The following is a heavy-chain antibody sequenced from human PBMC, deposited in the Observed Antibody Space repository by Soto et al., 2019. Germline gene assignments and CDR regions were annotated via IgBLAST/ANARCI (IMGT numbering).Heavy chain of an antibody. D-gene: IGHD1-26*01. CDR2: ISGASVNI. J-gene: IGHJ4*02. CDR3: AKDEFGGAAKY. V-gene: IGHV3-23*01. Sequence: EVQLLESGGDLVQPGGSLRLSCAASGFTFSSFSMHWIRQTPGSGLEWVSTISGASVNIDYADSVKGRFTISRDNSRNTLYLQMTRLRVEDTATYYCAKDEFGGAAKYWGQGTLVSVSS. CDR1: GFTFSSFS.